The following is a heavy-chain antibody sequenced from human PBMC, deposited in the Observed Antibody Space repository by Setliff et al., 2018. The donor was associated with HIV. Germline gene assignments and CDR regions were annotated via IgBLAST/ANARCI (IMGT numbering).Heavy chain of an antibody. J-gene: IGHJ3*01. Sequence: PGESLKISCKTSEYTFNTHWIGWVRRVPGKGLEWMGVIYPGDLRTKYSPSFEGQVTISADKSINTAYLQWTSLRASDTAMYYCAKHMVRGAITGEAFDVWGQGTMVTVSS. D-gene: IGHD3-10*01. V-gene: IGHV5-51*01. CDR1: EYTFNTHW. CDR2: IYPGDLRT. CDR3: AKHMVRGAITGEAFDV.